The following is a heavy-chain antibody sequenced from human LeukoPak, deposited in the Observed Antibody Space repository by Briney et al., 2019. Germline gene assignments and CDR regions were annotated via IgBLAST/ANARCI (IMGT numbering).Heavy chain of an antibody. CDR2: IYYSGST. CDR3: ARHPPRYSSSPNAFDI. J-gene: IGHJ3*02. CDR1: GGSISSYY. D-gene: IGHD6-13*01. V-gene: IGHV4-59*08. Sequence: SETLSLTCTVSGGSISSYYWSWIRQPPGKGLEWIGYIYYSGSTNYNPSLKSRVTISVDTSKNQFSLKLSSVTAADTAVYYCARHPPRYSSSPNAFDIWGQGTMVTVSS.